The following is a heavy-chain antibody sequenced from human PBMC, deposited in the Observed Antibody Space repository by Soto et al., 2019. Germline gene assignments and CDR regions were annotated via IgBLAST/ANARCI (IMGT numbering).Heavy chain of an antibody. CDR2: ISYDGSNK. V-gene: IGHV3-30*18. D-gene: IGHD6-13*01. CDR1: GFTFSSYG. Sequence: GGSLRLSCAASGFTFSSYGMHWVRQAPGKGLEWVAVISYDGSNKYYADSVKGRFTISRDNSKNTLYLQMNSLRAEDTAVYYCAKEEGYSSSWYGPHYGMDVWGQGTTVTVSS. J-gene: IGHJ6*02. CDR3: AKEEGYSSSWYGPHYGMDV.